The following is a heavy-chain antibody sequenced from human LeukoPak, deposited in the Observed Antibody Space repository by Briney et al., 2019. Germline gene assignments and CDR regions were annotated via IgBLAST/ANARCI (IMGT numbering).Heavy chain of an antibody. CDR1: GGSISSYY. CDR2: IYYSGST. CDR3: ARGNPPPLRFLTGRAGGHRNWFDP. D-gene: IGHD3-3*01. J-gene: IGHJ5*02. Sequence: NPSETLSLTCTVSGGSISSYYWSWIRQHPGKGLEWIGYIYYSGSTYYNPSLKSRVTISVDTSKNQFSLKLSSVTAADTAVYYCARGNPPPLRFLTGRAGGHRNWFDPWGQGTLVTVSS. V-gene: IGHV4-59*06.